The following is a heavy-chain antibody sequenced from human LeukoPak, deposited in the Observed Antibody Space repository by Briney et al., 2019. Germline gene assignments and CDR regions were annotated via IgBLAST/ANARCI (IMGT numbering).Heavy chain of an antibody. J-gene: IGHJ4*02. V-gene: IGHV4-59*01. CDR3: ARAEGAIPFGY. CDR2: IYYSGST. D-gene: IGHD2-2*01. Sequence: SETLSLTCTVSGGSISSYYWSWIRQPPGKGLEWIGYIYYSGSTNYNPSLKSRVTIPVDTSKNQFSLKLSSVTAADTAVYYCARAEGAIPFGYWGQGTLVTVSS. CDR1: GGSISSYY.